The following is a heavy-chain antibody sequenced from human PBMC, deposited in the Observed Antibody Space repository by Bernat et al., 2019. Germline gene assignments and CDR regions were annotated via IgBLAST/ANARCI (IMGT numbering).Heavy chain of an antibody. CDR1: GYTLTELS. Sequence: QVQLVQSGAEVKKPGASVKVSCKVSGYTLTELSMHWVRQAPGKGLEWMGGFDPEDGETIYAQKFQGRVTKTEDTSTDTAYMELSILRSADTAVYYCARELYDCSGGSCYSEGGYWGQGTLVTVSS. CDR2: FDPEDGET. D-gene: IGHD2-15*01. CDR3: ARELYDCSGGSCYSEGGY. J-gene: IGHJ4*02. V-gene: IGHV1-24*01.